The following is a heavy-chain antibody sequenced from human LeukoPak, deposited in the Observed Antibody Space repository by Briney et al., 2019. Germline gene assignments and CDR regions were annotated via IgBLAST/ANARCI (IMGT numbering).Heavy chain of an antibody. CDR2: ISGSGLNT. J-gene: IGHJ4*02. V-gene: IGHV3-23*01. D-gene: IGHD3-10*01. CDR3: AKGGGYGSGTYSED. Sequence: GGSQRLSCAASGFIFSTYGMTWFRQAPGRGLEWVSGISGSGLNTYYADSVKGRFTSSRVNSKNMLYLQMNSLRAEDTAVYYCAKGGGYGSGTYSEDWGQGILVTVSS. CDR1: GFIFSTYG.